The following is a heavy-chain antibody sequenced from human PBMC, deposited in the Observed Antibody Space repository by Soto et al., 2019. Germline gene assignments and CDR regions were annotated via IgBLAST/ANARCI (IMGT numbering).Heavy chain of an antibody. CDR2: IWYDGSNK. D-gene: IGHD5-12*01. V-gene: IGHV3-33*01. CDR3: ARNSGYDAHYYYYYYMDV. CDR1: GFTFSSYG. Sequence: QVQLVESGGGVVQPGRSLRLSCAASGFTFSSYGMHWVRQAPGKGLEWVAVIWYDGSNKYYADSVKGRFTISRDNSKNTLYLQMNSLRAEDTAVYYCARNSGYDAHYYYYYYMDVWGKGTTVTVSS. J-gene: IGHJ6*03.